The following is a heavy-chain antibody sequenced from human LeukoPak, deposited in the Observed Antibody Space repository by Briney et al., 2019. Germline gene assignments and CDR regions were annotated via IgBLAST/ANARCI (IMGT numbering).Heavy chain of an antibody. J-gene: IGHJ4*02. CDR2: VTSGSTT. V-gene: IGHV3-23*01. CDR1: GFTFSSYA. D-gene: IGHD1-26*01. CDR3: AKRTGATTGFDY. Sequence: GGSLRLSCAASGFTFSSYAMSWVRQAPGKGLEWVSAVTSGSTTYYADSVKGRFTISRDNSKNTVCLQMNSLRAEDTAKYYCAKRTGATTGFDYWGQGTLVTVSS.